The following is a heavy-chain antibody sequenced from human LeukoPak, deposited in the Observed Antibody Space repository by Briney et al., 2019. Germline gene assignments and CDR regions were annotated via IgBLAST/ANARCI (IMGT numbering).Heavy chain of an antibody. Sequence: GGSLRLSCAASGFTFSSYEMNWVRQAPGKGLEWVSYISSSGSTIYYADSVKGRFTISRDNAKNSLYLQMNSLRAEDTAVYYCAREGDYDILTGYYALDYWGQGTLVTVSS. CDR3: AREGDYDILTGYYALDY. J-gene: IGHJ4*02. CDR2: ISSSGSTI. V-gene: IGHV3-48*03. D-gene: IGHD3-9*01. CDR1: GFTFSSYE.